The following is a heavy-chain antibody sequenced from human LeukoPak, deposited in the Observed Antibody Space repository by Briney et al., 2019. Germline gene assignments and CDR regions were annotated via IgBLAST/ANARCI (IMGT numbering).Heavy chain of an antibody. D-gene: IGHD1-26*01. CDR2: ISGSGGST. Sequence: PGGSLRLSCAASGFTFSSYAMSWVRQAPGKGLEWVSAISGSGGSTYYADSVKGRFTISRDNSKSTLYLQMNSLRAEDTAVYYCAKSSPTELSFQAPFDYWGQGTLVTVSS. CDR3: AKSSPTELSFQAPFDY. CDR1: GFTFSSYA. J-gene: IGHJ4*02. V-gene: IGHV3-23*01.